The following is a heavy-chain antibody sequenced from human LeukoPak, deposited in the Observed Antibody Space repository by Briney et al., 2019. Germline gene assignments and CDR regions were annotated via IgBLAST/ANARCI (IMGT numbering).Heavy chain of an antibody. CDR3: ARIEMATITLDY. V-gene: IGHV4-39*07. CDR2: IYYSGST. Sequence: SETLSLTCTVSGGSISSSSYYWGWIRQPPGKGLEWIGSIYYSGSTYYNPSLKSRVTISVDTSKNQFSLKLSSVTAADTAVYYWARIEMATITLDYSGQGTLVTVSS. CDR1: GGSISSSSYY. J-gene: IGHJ4*02. D-gene: IGHD5-24*01.